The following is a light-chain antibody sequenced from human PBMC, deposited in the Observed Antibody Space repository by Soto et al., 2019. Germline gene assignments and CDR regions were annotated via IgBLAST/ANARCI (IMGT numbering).Light chain of an antibody. CDR1: SSNIGRYT. V-gene: IGLV1-44*01. CDR3: AAWDDSLNGVV. J-gene: IGLJ2*01. Sequence: QLVLTQPPSASGTPGQRVTISCSGSSSNIGRYTVNWYQQLPGTAPKLLIYSDNQRPSGVPDRFSGSKSGTSASLAISGLQSEDEADYYCAAWDDSLNGVVFGGGTKLTVL. CDR2: SDN.